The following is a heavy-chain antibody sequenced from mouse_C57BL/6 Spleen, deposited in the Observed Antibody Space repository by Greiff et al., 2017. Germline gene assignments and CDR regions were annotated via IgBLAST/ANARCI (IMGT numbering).Heavy chain of an antibody. CDR3: ASHTTVVAKGDYFDY. CDR2: IDPSDSYT. Sequence: VQLQQPGAELVKPGASVKLSCKASGYTFTSYWMQWVKQRPGQGLEWIGGIDPSDSYTNYNQKFKGKATLTVDTSSSTAYIQLSSLTSEDSAVYYCASHTTVVAKGDYFDYWGQGTTLTVSS. V-gene: IGHV1-50*01. CDR1: GYTFTSYW. J-gene: IGHJ2*01. D-gene: IGHD1-1*01.